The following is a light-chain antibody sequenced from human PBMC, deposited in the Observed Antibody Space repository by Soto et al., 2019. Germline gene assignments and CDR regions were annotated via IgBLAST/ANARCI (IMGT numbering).Light chain of an antibody. J-gene: IGKJ1*01. V-gene: IGKV1-5*01. CDR2: DAS. CDR3: QQYNSYSGT. Sequence: DIQMPQSPSTLSASVGDRVTITCRASQRISSWLAWYQQKPGKAPKLLIYDASSLESGVPSRFSGSGSGTEFTLTISSLQPDDFATYYCQQYNSYSGTFAQGTKVDIK. CDR1: QRISSW.